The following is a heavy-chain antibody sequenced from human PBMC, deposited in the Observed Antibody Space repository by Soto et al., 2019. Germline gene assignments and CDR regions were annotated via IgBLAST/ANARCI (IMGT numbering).Heavy chain of an antibody. Sequence: SETLSLTCTVSGGSISGSSYYWGWIRQPPGKGLEWIGNVYYSGSTYYNPSLKSRVTISVDTSKNQFSLKLNSVTAADTAVYYCARRPRAWFGEMGQDYYYGLDAWGQGTTVTVSS. CDR2: VYYSGST. V-gene: IGHV4-39*01. J-gene: IGHJ6*02. D-gene: IGHD3-10*01. CDR3: ARRPRAWFGEMGQDYYYGLDA. CDR1: GGSISGSSYY.